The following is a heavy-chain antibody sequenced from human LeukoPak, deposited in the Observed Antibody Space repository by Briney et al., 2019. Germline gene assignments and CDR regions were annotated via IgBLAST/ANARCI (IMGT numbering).Heavy chain of an antibody. CDR1: GFAFTGFG. Sequence: PGGSLRLSCTTSGFAFTGFGLNWVRQAPGKGLEWISSMSGNAVDAYYADSARGRFSISRDNSKDTLYLQMNSLRDEDTALYYCAKAEAGGYNYGPFDDWGQGTLVTVSS. V-gene: IGHV3-23*01. D-gene: IGHD5-18*01. CDR2: MSGNAVDA. CDR3: AKAEAGGYNYGPFDD. J-gene: IGHJ4*02.